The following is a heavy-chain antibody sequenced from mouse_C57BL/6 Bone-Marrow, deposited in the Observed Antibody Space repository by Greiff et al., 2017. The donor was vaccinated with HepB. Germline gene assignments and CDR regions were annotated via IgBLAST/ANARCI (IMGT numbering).Heavy chain of an antibody. Sequence: EVQLVESGPGMVKPSQSLSLTCTVTGYSITSGYDWHWIRHFPGNKLEWMGYISYSGSTNYNPSLKSRISITHDTSKNHFFLKLNSVTTEDTATYYCARTPPITTVLYWYFDVWGTGTTVTVSS. CDR3: ARTPPITTVLYWYFDV. D-gene: IGHD1-1*01. CDR1: GYSITSGYD. J-gene: IGHJ1*03. CDR2: ISYSGST. V-gene: IGHV3-1*01.